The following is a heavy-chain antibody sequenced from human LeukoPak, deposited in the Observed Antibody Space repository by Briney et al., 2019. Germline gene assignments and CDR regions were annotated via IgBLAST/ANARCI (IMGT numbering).Heavy chain of an antibody. Sequence: SETLSLTCTVSGGSISSGGYYWSWVRQPPGKGLEWIGYIYHSGSTYYNPSLKSRVTISVDRSKNQFSLKLSSVTAADTAVYYCARGDSGSYTFNWFDPRGQGTLVTVSS. CDR2: IYHSGST. V-gene: IGHV4-30-2*01. CDR3: ARGDSGSYTFNWFDP. D-gene: IGHD3-10*01. J-gene: IGHJ5*02. CDR1: GGSISSGGYY.